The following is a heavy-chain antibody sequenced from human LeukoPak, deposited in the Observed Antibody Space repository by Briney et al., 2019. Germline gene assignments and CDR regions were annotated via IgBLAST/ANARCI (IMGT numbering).Heavy chain of an antibody. Sequence: TGGSLRLSCAASGFTFSSYDMGWVRQARGKGLEWVSAISDSGTRTYFADSVKGRFTISRDNFKNTLHLHMNSLRAEDTAVYYCAKDSRRTSGWYYFDYWGQGTLVTVSS. J-gene: IGHJ4*02. CDR1: GFTFSSYD. CDR2: ISDSGTRT. D-gene: IGHD6-19*01. CDR3: AKDSRRTSGWYYFDY. V-gene: IGHV3-23*01.